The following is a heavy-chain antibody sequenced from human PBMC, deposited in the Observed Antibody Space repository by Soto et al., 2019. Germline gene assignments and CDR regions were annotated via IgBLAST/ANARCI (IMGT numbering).Heavy chain of an antibody. CDR3: ARDQLDIEVVPAAISYGMDV. CDR1: GYSISSGYY. V-gene: IGHV4-38-2*02. Sequence: SETLSLTCAVSGYSISSGYYWGWIRQPPGKGLEWIGSIYHSGSTYYNPSLKSRVTISVDTSKNQFSLKLSSVTAADTAVYYCARDQLDIEVVPAAISYGMDVWGQGTTVTVSS. CDR2: IYHSGST. D-gene: IGHD2-2*01. J-gene: IGHJ6*02.